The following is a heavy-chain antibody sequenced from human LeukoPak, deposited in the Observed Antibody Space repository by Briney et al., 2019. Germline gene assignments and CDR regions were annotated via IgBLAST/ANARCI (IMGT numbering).Heavy chain of an antibody. V-gene: IGHV3-73*01. J-gene: IGHJ6*03. CDR1: GFTFSGSA. Sequence: TGGSLRLSCAASGFTFSGSAMHWVRQASGKGLEWVGRIRSKANSYATAYAASVKGRFTISRDDSKNTAYLQMNSLRTEDTAVYYCTSAVSYYYYYYMDVWGKGTTVTVSS. CDR2: IRSKANSYAT. CDR3: TSAVSYYYYYYMDV.